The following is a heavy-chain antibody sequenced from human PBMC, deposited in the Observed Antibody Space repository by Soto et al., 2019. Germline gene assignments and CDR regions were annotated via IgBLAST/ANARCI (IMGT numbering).Heavy chain of an antibody. CDR1: GYSFRSYG. CDR3: GRSSSMLGVGWSDS. Sequence: QVPLEQSGPEVKKSGASVKVSCKASGYSFRSYGINWVRQAPGQGLEWIGWVSGYDYNTKYAQKLQGRITVTTDPSTNTAYMQPPSLRSDDTAVYYCGRSSSMLGVGWSDSWGRGTLVTVSS. J-gene: IGHJ5*01. CDR2: VSGYDYNT. D-gene: IGHD2-8*01. V-gene: IGHV1-18*01.